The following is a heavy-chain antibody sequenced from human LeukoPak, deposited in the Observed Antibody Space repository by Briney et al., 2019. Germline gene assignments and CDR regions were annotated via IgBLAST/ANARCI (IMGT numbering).Heavy chain of an antibody. CDR2: TYYRSNLYN. Sequence: SQTLSLTCAISGDIFSSNSAAWNWIRQSRSRGLEWLGRTYYRSNLYNDYAGAVKSRITINPDTSKNQFSLQLTSVTPEDTAVYYCAKSGLLLWFGELQYYFDYWGQGTLVTVSS. J-gene: IGHJ4*02. CDR3: AKSGLLLWFGELQYYFDY. V-gene: IGHV6-1*01. D-gene: IGHD3-10*01. CDR1: GDIFSSNSAA.